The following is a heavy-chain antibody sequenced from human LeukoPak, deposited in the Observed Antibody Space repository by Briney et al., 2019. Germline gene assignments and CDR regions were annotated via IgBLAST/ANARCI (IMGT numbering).Heavy chain of an antibody. J-gene: IGHJ5*02. CDR3: ARESYYYDSSGHRGLFDP. CDR2: IYYSGST. V-gene: IGHV4-31*11. D-gene: IGHD3-22*01. Sequence: SETLSLTCAVYGGSFSGYYWSWIRQHPGKGLEWIGYIYYSGSTYYNPSLKSRVTISVDTSKNQFSLKLSSVTAADTAVYYCARESYYYDSSGHRGLFDPWGQGTLVTVSS. CDR1: GGSFSGYY.